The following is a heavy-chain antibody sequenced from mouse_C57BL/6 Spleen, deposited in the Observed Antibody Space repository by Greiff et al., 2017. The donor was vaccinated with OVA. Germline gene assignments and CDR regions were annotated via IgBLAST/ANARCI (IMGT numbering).Heavy chain of an antibody. Sequence: QVQLQQSGAELVMPGASVKLSCKASGYTFTSYWMHWVKPRPGQGLEWIGEIDPSDSYTNYNQKFKGKSTLTVDKSSISAYMQLSSLTSDDSAVYYYARGRRGYYSMDYWGQGTSVTVSS. CDR2: IDPSDSYT. J-gene: IGHJ4*01. V-gene: IGHV1-69*01. CDR3: ARGRRGYYSMDY. CDR1: GYTFTSYW.